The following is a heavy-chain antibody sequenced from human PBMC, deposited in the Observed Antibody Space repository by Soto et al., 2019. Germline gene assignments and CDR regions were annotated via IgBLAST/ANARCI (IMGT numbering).Heavy chain of an antibody. J-gene: IGHJ6*02. Sequence: QVQLVESGGGVVQPGRSLRLSCAASGFTFSNYAMHWVRQAPGKGLEWVAVISYDGSNKYFADSVKGQFTISRDNSKNTLYLQMNSLRAEDTAVYYCAREVGDYYGMDVWGQGTTVTVSS. CDR3: AREVGDYYGMDV. V-gene: IGHV3-30-3*01. CDR1: GFTFSNYA. D-gene: IGHD3-10*01. CDR2: ISYDGSNK.